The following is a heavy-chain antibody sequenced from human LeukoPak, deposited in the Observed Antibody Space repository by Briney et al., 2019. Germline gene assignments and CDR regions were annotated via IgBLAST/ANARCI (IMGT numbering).Heavy chain of an antibody. J-gene: IGHJ6*02. CDR1: GGSFSGYY. CDR3: ARGYCSSTSCYSYYYYGMDV. V-gene: IGHV4-34*01. CDR2: INHSGST. Sequence: KPSETLSLTCAVYGGSFSGYYWSWIRQPPGKGLEWIGEINHSGSTNYNPSLKSRVTISVDTSKNQFSLKLSSVTAADTAVYYCARGYCSSTSCYSYYYYGMDVWGQGTTVTVSS. D-gene: IGHD2-2*01.